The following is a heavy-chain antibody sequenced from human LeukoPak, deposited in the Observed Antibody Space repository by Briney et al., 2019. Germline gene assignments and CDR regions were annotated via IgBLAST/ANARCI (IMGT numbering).Heavy chain of an antibody. CDR2: INPNSGGT. J-gene: IGHJ4*02. Sequence: GASVKVSCKASGYTFTGYYMHWVRQAPGQGLEWMGWINPNSGGTNYAQKFQGRVTMTRDTSISTAYMELSRLRSDDTAVYYCAARYYYDSSGYNYWGRGTLVTVSS. CDR3: AARYYYDSSGYNY. V-gene: IGHV1-2*02. CDR1: GYTFTGYY. D-gene: IGHD3-22*01.